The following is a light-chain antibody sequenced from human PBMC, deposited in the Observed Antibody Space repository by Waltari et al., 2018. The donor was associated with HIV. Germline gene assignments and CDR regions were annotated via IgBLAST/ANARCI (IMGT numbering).Light chain of an antibody. CDR2: DTS. V-gene: IGKV3-11*01. CDR3: QQRSN. CDR1: QSVTTY. J-gene: IGKJ3*01. Sequence: EIVLTQSPATLSLSPVERATLSCRASQSVTTYLAWYQQKPGQAPRLLIYDTSNRATGIPARFSGSGSGTDFTLTISSLEPEDFAVYYCQQRSNFGPGTKVNIK.